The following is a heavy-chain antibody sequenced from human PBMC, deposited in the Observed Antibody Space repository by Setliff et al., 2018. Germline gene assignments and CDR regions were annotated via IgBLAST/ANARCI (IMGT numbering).Heavy chain of an antibody. CDR1: GYGFTSHY. J-gene: IGHJ5*02. Sequence: ASVKVSCKTSGYGFTSHYYHWLRQAPGQGLEWMGIVNPSGGKTTLSQKFQGRVSMTADASTATVYMELHSLTSEDTAIYYCARAPWGDDYDSLYTWFDPWGQGSLVTVSS. CDR2: VNPSGGKT. CDR3: ARAPWGDDYDSLYTWFDP. D-gene: IGHD3-22*01. V-gene: IGHV1-46*01.